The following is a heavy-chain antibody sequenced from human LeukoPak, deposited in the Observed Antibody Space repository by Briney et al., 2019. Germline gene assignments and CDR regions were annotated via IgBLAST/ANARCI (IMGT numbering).Heavy chain of an antibody. V-gene: IGHV4-34*01. CDR2: INHSGST. CDR1: GGSFSGYY. CDR3: ARGVAAAGRKNYMDV. J-gene: IGHJ6*03. D-gene: IGHD6-13*01. Sequence: SETLSLTCAVYGGSFSGYYWSWIRQPPGKGLEWIGEINHSGSTNYSPSLKSRVTISVDTSKNQFSLKLSSVTAADTAVYYCARGVAAAGRKNYMDVWGKGTTVTVSS.